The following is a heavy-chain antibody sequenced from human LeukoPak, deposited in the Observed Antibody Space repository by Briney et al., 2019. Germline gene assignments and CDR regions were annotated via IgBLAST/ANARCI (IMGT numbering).Heavy chain of an antibody. CDR2: ISGSGGST. CDR3: ATDYVWGSYRPDY. V-gene: IGHV3-23*01. Sequence: PGGSLRLSCAASGFTFSSYAMSWVRQAPGKGLEWVSAISGSGGSTYYADSVKGRSTISRDNSKNTLYLQMNSLRAEDTAVYYCATDYVWGSYRPDYWGQGTLVTVSS. J-gene: IGHJ4*02. CDR1: GFTFSSYA. D-gene: IGHD3-16*02.